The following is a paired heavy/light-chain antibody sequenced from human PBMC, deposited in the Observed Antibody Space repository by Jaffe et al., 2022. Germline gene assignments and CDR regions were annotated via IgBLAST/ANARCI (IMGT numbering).Heavy chain of an antibody. CDR1: GFTFSSHW. Sequence: EVQLVESAGGLVQPGGSLRLSCAASGFTFSSHWMHWVRQAPGKGLVWVSSINGEGSRAAYADSVKGRFTISRDNAKSTLYLQMNSLRGDDTAVYYCVPWGGQGTLVSVSS. CDR3: VPW. D-gene: IGHD1-26*01. CDR2: INGEGSRA. J-gene: IGHJ4*02. V-gene: IGHV3-74*03.
Light chain of an antibody. CDR2: STN. CDR3: LLYYDGVPV. CDR1: TGPVTSDSH. V-gene: IGLV7-43*01. Sequence: QTVVTQEPSLTVSPGGTVTLTCASTTGPVTSDSHPDWFQQKPGQPPRTLIYSTNNKHSWTPARFSGSLLGGKAALTLSGVQPEDEADYYCLLYYDGVPVFGPGTTVTVL. J-gene: IGLJ1*01.